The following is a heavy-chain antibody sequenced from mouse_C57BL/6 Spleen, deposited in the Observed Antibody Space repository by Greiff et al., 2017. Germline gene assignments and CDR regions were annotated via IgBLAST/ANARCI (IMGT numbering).Heavy chain of an antibody. CDR3: TRSYYYDVDY. Sequence: QVQLQPSGAELVRPGASVTLSCKASGYTFTDYDMHWVKQTPVHGLEWIGAIDPETGGTAYNQKFKGKAILTADKSSSTAYMELRSLTSEDSAVYYCTRSYYYDVDYWGQGTTLTVSS. CDR2: IDPETGGT. J-gene: IGHJ2*01. D-gene: IGHD1-1*01. V-gene: IGHV1-15*01. CDR1: GYTFTDYD.